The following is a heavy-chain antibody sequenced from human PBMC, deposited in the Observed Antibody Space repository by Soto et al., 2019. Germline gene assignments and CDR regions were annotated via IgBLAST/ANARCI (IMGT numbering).Heavy chain of an antibody. J-gene: IGHJ4*02. Sequence: QVQLQQWGAGLLKPSETLSLTCAVYGGSFSGYYWSWIRQPPGKGLEWIGEINHSGSTNYNPSLKSRVTISVDTSKNQFSLKLSSVTAADTAVYYCARRKDDYVWGSYRQPNFDYWGQGTLVTVSS. CDR1: GGSFSGYY. CDR2: INHSGST. D-gene: IGHD3-16*02. CDR3: ARRKDDYVWGSYRQPNFDY. V-gene: IGHV4-34*01.